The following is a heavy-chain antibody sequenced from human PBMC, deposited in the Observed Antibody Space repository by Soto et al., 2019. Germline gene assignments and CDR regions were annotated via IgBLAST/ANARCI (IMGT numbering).Heavy chain of an antibody. J-gene: IGHJ6*03. D-gene: IGHD3-16*02. CDR2: INHSGSS. CDR3: ARGRNDYIWGSYRYTDYYYYMDV. Sequence: SETLSLTCAVYGGSFSGYYWSWIRQPPGKGLEWNGEINHSGSSNYNPSLKIRVTISVDTSNNHFSLKLSSVTAADTAVYYCARGRNDYIWGSYRYTDYYYYMDVWGKGTTVTVSS. CDR1: GGSFSGYY. V-gene: IGHV4-34*01.